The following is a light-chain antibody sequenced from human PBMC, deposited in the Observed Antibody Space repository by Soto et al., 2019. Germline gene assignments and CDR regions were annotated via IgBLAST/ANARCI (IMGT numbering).Light chain of an antibody. CDR1: QSITSKF. V-gene: IGKV3-20*01. CDR2: AAS. J-gene: IGKJ4*01. Sequence: EIVLTQSPGTLSLSPGQRATLSCRASQSITSKFVAWYQQQPGQPPRLLIYAASTRATGIPDRFNGSGSETDFTLTISRLEPEDFAVYYCKQYGGSPTLAFGGGTKVEI. CDR3: KQYGGSPTLA.